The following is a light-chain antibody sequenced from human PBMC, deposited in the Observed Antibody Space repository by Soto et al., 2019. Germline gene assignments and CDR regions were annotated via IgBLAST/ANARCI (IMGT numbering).Light chain of an antibody. V-gene: IGKV1-8*01. CDR3: QQYYSYPRT. J-gene: IGKJ1*01. CDR2: AAS. CDR1: QGISGY. Sequence: AIRMTQSPSSFSASTGDRVTITCRASQGISGYLAWYQQKPGKAPKLLVYAASTLQSGVPSRFNGSGSGTDFTLTISCLQSEDFATYYCQQYYSYPRTFGQGTKV.